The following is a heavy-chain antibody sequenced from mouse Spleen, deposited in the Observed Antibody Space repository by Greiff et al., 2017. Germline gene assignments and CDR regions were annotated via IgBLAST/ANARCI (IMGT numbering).Heavy chain of an antibody. CDR1: GYSITSGYY. CDR3: AIGDYFDY. Sequence: DVQLQESGPGLVKPSQSLSLTCSVTGYSITSGYYWNWIRQFPGNKLEWMGYISYDGSNNYNPSLKNRISITRDTSKNQFFLKLNSVTTEDTATYYCAIGDYFDYWGQGTTLTVSS. J-gene: IGHJ2*01. CDR2: ISYDGSN. V-gene: IGHV3-6*01.